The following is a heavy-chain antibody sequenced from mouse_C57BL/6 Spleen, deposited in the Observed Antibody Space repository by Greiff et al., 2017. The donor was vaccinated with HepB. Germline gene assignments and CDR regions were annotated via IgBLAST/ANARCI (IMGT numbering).Heavy chain of an antibody. V-gene: IGHV1-80*01. J-gene: IGHJ4*01. CDR3: ARHYYGNLDAMDY. CDR2: IYPGDGDT. D-gene: IGHD2-1*01. CDR1: VYSFSSYW. Sequence: VQLQQSGAELVNPGSSVTISCKASVYSFSSYWMNWVKQRPGKGLEWIGQIYPGDGDTNYNGKFKGKATLTADKSSSTAYMQLSSLTSEDSAVYFCARHYYGNLDAMDYWGQGTSVTVSS.